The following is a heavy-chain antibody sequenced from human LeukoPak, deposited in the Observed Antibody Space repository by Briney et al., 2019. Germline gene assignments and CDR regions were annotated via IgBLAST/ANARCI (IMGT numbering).Heavy chain of an antibody. CDR1: GVSISSGGYS. J-gene: IGHJ5*02. D-gene: IGHD4-17*01. CDR2: IYHSGST. CDR3: ASYGDYDNWFDP. Sequence: SETLSLTCAVSGVSISSGGYSWSWIPQPPGKGLEWIGYIYHSGSTYYNPSLKSRVTISVDRSKNQFSLKLSSVTAADTAVYYCASYGDYDNWFDPWGQGTLVTVSS. V-gene: IGHV4-30-2*01.